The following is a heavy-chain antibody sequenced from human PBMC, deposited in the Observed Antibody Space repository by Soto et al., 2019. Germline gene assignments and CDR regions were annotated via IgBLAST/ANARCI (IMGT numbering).Heavy chain of an antibody. J-gene: IGHJ3*02. Sequence: QVTLKASGPVLVKPTETLTLTCTVSVFSLSNARMGVSWIRQPPGKALEWLAHIFSTDEKSYTTSLKSRLTVSKDTSKSQVVLTMTTMAPEDTATYYCARSHPPWLETSGAFDIWGQGTMVTVSS. CDR1: VFSLSNARMG. D-gene: IGHD6-19*01. V-gene: IGHV2-26*01. CDR2: IFSTDEK. CDR3: ARSHPPWLETSGAFDI.